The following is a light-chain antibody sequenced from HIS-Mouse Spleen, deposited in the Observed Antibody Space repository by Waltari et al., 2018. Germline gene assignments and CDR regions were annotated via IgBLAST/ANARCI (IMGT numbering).Light chain of an antibody. CDR1: ALPTKY. CDR3: YSTDSSGNHRV. J-gene: IGLJ2*01. Sequence: SYELTQPPSVSVSPGQTARITCAGDALPTKYAYWYQQKSGPAPVLVIYEDSNRTSGIPERFSGSSSGTMATLTISGAQVEDEADYYCYSTDSSGNHRVFGGGTKLTVL. V-gene: IGLV3-10*01. CDR2: EDS.